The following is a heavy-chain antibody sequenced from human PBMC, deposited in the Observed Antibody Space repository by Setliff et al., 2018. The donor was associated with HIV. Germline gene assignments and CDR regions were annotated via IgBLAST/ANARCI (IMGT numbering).Heavy chain of an antibody. D-gene: IGHD3-10*02. J-gene: IGHJ4*02. CDR1: GGSFSGYY. CDR2: INHSGST. Sequence: SETLSLTCAVYGGSFSGYYWSWIRQPPGKGLEWIGEINHSGSTNYNPSLESRVTISVDTSKNQFSLKVSSVTAADTAVYFCARGQDGHSVLFDYWGQGALVTVSS. V-gene: IGHV4-34*01. CDR3: ARGQDGHSVLFDY.